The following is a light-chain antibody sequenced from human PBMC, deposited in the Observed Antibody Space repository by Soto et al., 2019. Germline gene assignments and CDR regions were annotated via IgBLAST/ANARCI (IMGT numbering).Light chain of an antibody. CDR1: SNDVGDYNH. Sequence: QPVLTQPASVSGSPGQSITISCTGTSNDVGDYNHVSWYQQSPGKVPKLLIYNVNNRPSGVSDRFSGSRSGYTASLTISGLQAEDESDYFCSSSSSGGLYVFGTGTKLTVL. V-gene: IGLV2-14*01. CDR3: SSSSSGGLYV. CDR2: NVN. J-gene: IGLJ1*01.